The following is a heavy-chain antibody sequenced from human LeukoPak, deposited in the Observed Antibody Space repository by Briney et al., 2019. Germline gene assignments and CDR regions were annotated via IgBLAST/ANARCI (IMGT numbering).Heavy chain of an antibody. D-gene: IGHD1-26*01. CDR2: IHYSGRR. CDR3: ARATGDTLFYYYMDV. J-gene: IGHJ6*03. Sequence: SETLSLTCSVSGASVTSDYWTWMRQPPGKGLDWIGYIHYSGRRYSNPSLTSRVTMSVDTSKPQISLELRSVAATDTAVYYCARATGDTLFYYYMDVWGKGTTVTVSS. V-gene: IGHV4-59*02. CDR1: GASVTSDY.